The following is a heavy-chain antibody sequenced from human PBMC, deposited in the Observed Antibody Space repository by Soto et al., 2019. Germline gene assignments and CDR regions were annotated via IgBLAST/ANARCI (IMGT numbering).Heavy chain of an antibody. V-gene: IGHV4-39*07. CDR3: ARDQGVAAAGITRFDP. Sequence: LSLTCSASGGSITSSSHFWGWVRQPPGKGLEWIGTIYFTGNTYYTPSLKSRLTMSIDTSKNEFSLRLNSVTAADTAVYYCARDQGVAAAGITRFDPWGQGSLVTVSS. D-gene: IGHD6-13*01. J-gene: IGHJ5*02. CDR1: GGSITSSSHF. CDR2: IYFTGNT.